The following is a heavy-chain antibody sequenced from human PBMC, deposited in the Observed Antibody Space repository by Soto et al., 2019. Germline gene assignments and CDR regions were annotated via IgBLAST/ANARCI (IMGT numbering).Heavy chain of an antibody. Sequence: ASVKVSCKASGYTFTIYGINWVRQAPGQGLEWMGWISPYTGNTHSATKVQGRLTMTTDTSTSTAYMDLGSLTSDDTAVYYCVMVDNYVTPTPQDVWGQGTTVTVSS. V-gene: IGHV1-18*01. CDR3: VMVDNYVTPTPQDV. D-gene: IGHD3-16*01. J-gene: IGHJ6*02. CDR1: GYTFTIYG. CDR2: ISPYTGNT.